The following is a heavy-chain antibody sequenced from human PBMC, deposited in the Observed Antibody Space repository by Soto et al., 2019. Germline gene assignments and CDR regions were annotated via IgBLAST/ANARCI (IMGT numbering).Heavy chain of an antibody. CDR2: IKSKTDGGTT. V-gene: IGHV3-15*07. CDR3: TTEEDRSEDIVLVPAAWVFDY. D-gene: IGHD2-2*01. CDR1: GFTFSKYR. Sequence: GGSLRLSCAASGFTFSKYRMNWVRQAPGKGLEWVGRIKSKTDGGTTDYAAPVKGRFTISRDDSKNTLYLQMNSLKTEDTAVYYCTTEEDRSEDIVLVPAAWVFDYWGQGTLVTVSS. J-gene: IGHJ4*02.